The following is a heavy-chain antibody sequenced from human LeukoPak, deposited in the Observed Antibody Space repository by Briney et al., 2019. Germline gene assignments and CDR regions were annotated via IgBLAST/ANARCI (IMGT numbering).Heavy chain of an antibody. J-gene: IGHJ3*02. D-gene: IGHD6-13*01. CDR2: INWNGGST. V-gene: IGHV3-20*01. CDR3: ARKGSSSYAFDI. CDR1: GFTFDLYG. Sequence: GGSLRLSCAASGFTFDLYGMSWVRYAPGKGLEGVSGINWNGGSTGYADSVKGRFTISRDNAKNPLYLQMNSLRAEDTALYHCARKGSSSYAFDIWGQGTMVTVSS.